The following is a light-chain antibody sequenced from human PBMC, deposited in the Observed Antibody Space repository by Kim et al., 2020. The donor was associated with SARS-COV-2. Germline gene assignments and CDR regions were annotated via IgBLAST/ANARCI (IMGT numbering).Light chain of an antibody. J-gene: IGKJ1*01. CDR2: GAS. CDR3: QQFGNSLWT. CDR1: QTGSNYY. Sequence: GESASPCCRASQTGSNYYFAWYQQKPGEAPRLLICGASRRATVIPDRVGGSVSRADFTLTIIRLEPEDVAVYYCQQFGNSLWTFGQGTKVDIK. V-gene: IGKV3-20*01.